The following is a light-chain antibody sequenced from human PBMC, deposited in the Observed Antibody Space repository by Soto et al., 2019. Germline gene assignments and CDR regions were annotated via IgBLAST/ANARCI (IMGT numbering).Light chain of an antibody. J-gene: IGKJ4*01. CDR2: GVS. CDR3: QQYKNWPPLT. V-gene: IGKV3D-15*01. Sequence: VLTQSPDALSISPGGSATLSCRASQSVSSYLAWYQQKPGQAPRLLMYGVSTRDTGSPDRFSGSGAGTDFTLTLTSLQSEDFAVYYCQQYKNWPPLTFGGGTKVDIK. CDR1: QSVSSY.